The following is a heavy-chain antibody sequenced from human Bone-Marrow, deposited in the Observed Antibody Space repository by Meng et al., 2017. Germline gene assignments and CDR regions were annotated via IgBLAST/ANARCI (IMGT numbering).Heavy chain of an antibody. CDR1: GYTFTSYY. CDR3: ATRYSSGYSGSDY. D-gene: IGHD3-22*01. J-gene: IGHJ4*02. V-gene: IGHV1-46*01. CDR2: INPSGGST. Sequence: ASVKVSCKASGYTFTSYYMHWVRQAPGQGFEWMGIINPSGGSTSYAQKFQGRVTMTRDTSTSTVYMELSSLRSEDTAVYYCATRYSSGYSGSDYWGQGTLVTFSS.